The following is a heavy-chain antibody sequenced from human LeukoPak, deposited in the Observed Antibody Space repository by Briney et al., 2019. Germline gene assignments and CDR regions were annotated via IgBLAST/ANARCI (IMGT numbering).Heavy chain of an antibody. CDR1: GFTFSSYA. D-gene: IGHD6-19*01. V-gene: IGHV3-30-3*01. Sequence: GRSLRLSCAASGFTFSSYAMHWVRQAPGKGLEWVAVISYDGSNKYYADSVKGRFTISRDNSKNTLYLRMNSLRAEDTAVYYCASSPDIAVAGHWGQGTLVTVSS. J-gene: IGHJ4*02. CDR3: ASSPDIAVAGH. CDR2: ISYDGSNK.